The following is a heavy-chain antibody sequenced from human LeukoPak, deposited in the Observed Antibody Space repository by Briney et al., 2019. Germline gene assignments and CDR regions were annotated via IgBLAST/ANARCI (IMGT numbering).Heavy chain of an antibody. V-gene: IGHV1-46*01. D-gene: IGHD6-13*01. Sequence: GASVKVSCKAFGYTFTSNYMHWVRQAPGQGPEWMGVISPSGGSTTYAQKFQGRVTLTRDMSTSTDYLELSSLRSEDTAVYYCARIRTREEGMDYWGQGTLVTVSS. CDR3: ARIRTREEGMDY. J-gene: IGHJ4*02. CDR1: GYTFTSNY. CDR2: ISPSGGST.